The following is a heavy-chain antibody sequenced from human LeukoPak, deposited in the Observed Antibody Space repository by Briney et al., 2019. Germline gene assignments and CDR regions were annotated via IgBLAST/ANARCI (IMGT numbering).Heavy chain of an antibody. J-gene: IGHJ6*02. V-gene: IGHV3-21*01. CDR3: AREGLGDYDFWSGYYVALYYYYGMDV. CDR1: GFTFSSYS. D-gene: IGHD3-3*01. Sequence: PGGSLRLSCAASGFTFSSYSMNWVRQAPGKGLEWVSSISSSSSYIYYADSVKGRFTISRDNAKNSLYLQMNSLRAEDTAVYYCAREGLGDYDFWSGYYVALYYYYGMDVWGQGTTVTVSS. CDR2: ISSSSSYI.